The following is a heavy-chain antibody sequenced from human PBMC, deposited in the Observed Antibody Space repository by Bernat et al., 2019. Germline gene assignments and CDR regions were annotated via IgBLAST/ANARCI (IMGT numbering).Heavy chain of an antibody. Sequence: EVQLVESGGGLVQPGGSLRLSCAASGFTFSSFAMSWVRQAPGKGLEWVSVISGSGASTYYADSVKGRFTISRDNSKNTLYLQMNSLRAEDTAVYYCARGYCSGGSCYRDYWGQGTLVTVSS. CDR3: ARGYCSGGSCYRDY. D-gene: IGHD2-15*01. CDR1: GFTFSSFA. J-gene: IGHJ4*02. CDR2: ISGSGAST. V-gene: IGHV3-23*04.